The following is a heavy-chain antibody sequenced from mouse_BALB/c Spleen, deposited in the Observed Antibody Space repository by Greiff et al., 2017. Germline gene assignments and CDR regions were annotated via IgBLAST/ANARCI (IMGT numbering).Heavy chain of an antibody. J-gene: IGHJ1*01. CDR3: ARSPLLRSTGWYFDV. D-gene: IGHD1-1*01. CDR1: GFTFSSFG. CDR2: ISSGSSTI. V-gene: IGHV5-17*02. Sequence: DVKLVESGGGLVQPGGSRKLSCAASGFTFSSFGMHWVRQAPEKGLEWVAYISSGSSTIYYADTVKGRFTISRDNPKNTLFLQMTSLRSEDTAMYYCARSPLLRSTGWYFDVWGAGTTVTVSS.